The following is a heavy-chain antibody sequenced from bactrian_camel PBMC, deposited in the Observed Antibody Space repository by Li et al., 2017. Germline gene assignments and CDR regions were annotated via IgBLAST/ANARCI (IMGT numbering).Heavy chain of an antibody. V-gene: IGHV3S55*01. CDR2: ISTDGIP. Sequence: HVQLVESGGGSVQAGGSLRLSCAASGYRYASYCMGWFRQAPGKEREGVASISTDGIPTYADSVKGRFTISKDNAKNTLYLQMNNLRPEDTAEYYCAADFLQYCSTTHLAYWGQGTQVTVS. CDR1: GYRYASYC. D-gene: IGHD3*01. CDR3: AADFLQYCSTTHLAY. J-gene: IGHJ4*01.